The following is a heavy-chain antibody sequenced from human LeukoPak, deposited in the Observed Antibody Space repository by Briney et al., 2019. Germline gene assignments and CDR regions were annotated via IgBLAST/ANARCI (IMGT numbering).Heavy chain of an antibody. CDR1: DGSITSYY. Sequence: KASETLPLTCAVSDGSITSYYWNWIRQPPGKGLEWIGNIYNSGSTDYNPSPKSRVTISVNLSKNQISLKLTSVTAADTALYYCARDKGPYWYFDLWGRGTLVTVSS. CDR3: ARDKGPYWYFDL. CDR2: IYNSGST. J-gene: IGHJ2*01. V-gene: IGHV4-59*01.